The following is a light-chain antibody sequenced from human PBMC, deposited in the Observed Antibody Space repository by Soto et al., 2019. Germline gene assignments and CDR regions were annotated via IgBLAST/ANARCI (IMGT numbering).Light chain of an antibody. CDR3: SSYTTSNTFV. V-gene: IGLV2-14*01. CDR2: EVS. CDR1: TRDVGAYNY. Sequence: QSALTQPASVSGSPGQSITISCTGTTRDVGAYNYVSWYQQHPGKAPKLMIYEVSDRPSGVSNRFSGSKSGNTASLTISGLQAEDEADYYCSSYTTSNTFVFGGGTKLTVL. J-gene: IGLJ2*01.